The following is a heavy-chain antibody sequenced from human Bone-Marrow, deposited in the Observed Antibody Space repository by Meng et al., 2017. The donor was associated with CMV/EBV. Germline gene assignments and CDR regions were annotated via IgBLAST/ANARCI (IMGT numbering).Heavy chain of an antibody. V-gene: IGHV3-21*01. D-gene: IGHD2-2*01. CDR2: ISSSSSYI. Sequence: GESLKISCAASGFTFSSYSMNWVRQAPGKGLEWVSSISSSSSYIYYADSVKGRFTISRDNAKNSLYLQMNSLRAEDTAVYYCAREHCSSTSCYFAFDIWGQGTMVPVSS. CDR3: AREHCSSTSCYFAFDI. CDR1: GFTFSSYS. J-gene: IGHJ3*02.